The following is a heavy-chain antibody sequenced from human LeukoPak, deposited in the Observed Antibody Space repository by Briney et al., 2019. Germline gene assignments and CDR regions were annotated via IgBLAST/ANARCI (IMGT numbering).Heavy chain of an antibody. J-gene: IGHJ4*02. D-gene: IGHD2-15*01. CDR1: GYTFTSYG. V-gene: IGHV1-18*01. CDR2: ISAYNDDT. Sequence: GASVKVSCKASGYTFTSYGITWVRQAPGQGLEWMGWISAYNDDTNYAQKLQGRVTMTTDTSTSTSYMELRSLRSDATAVYYCARDRGIVVVVADYWGQGTLVTVSS. CDR3: ARDRGIVVVVADY.